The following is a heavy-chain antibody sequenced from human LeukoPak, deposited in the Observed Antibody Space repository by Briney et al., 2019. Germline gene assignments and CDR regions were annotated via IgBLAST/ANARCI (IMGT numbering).Heavy chain of an antibody. CDR3: ATSPGELEFDY. V-gene: IGHV3-21*03. CDR2: ISSSSRYI. J-gene: IGHJ4*02. CDR1: GFTFSSYS. D-gene: IGHD1-1*01. Sequence: GGSLRLSCAASGFTFSSYSMNWVRQAPGKGLEWVSSISSSSRYIYYADSVKGRFTISRDNAKNSLYLQMNSLRAEDTAIYYCATSPGELEFDYWGQGTLVTVSS.